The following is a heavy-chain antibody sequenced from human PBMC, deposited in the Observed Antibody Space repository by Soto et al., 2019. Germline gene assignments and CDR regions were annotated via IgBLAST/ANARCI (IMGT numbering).Heavy chain of an antibody. D-gene: IGHD4-17*01. CDR2: IYYSGST. J-gene: IGHJ4*02. Sequence: QVQLQESGPGLVKPSETLSLTCTVSGGSISSYYWSWIRQPPGKGLEWIGYIYYSGSTNYNPSLKSRVTISVDTSKNQFSLKLSSVTAADTAVYYCARYDYGDYFDYWGQGTLVTVSS. V-gene: IGHV4-59*08. CDR1: GGSISSYY. CDR3: ARYDYGDYFDY.